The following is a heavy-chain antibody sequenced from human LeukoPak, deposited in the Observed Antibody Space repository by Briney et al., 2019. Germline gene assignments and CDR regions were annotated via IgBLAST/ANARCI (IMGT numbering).Heavy chain of an antibody. CDR1: GFTFSSYA. D-gene: IGHD6-19*01. J-gene: IGHJ4*02. CDR2: ISGSGVST. Sequence: GGSLRLSCAASGFTFSSYAMSWVRQAPGKGLEWVSTISGSGVSTYYTDSVKGRFTISRDNSKNTLYLQMNSLRAEDTAVYYCARDLELYSSGWYGFDYWGQGTLVTVSS. V-gene: IGHV3-23*01. CDR3: ARDLELYSSGWYGFDY.